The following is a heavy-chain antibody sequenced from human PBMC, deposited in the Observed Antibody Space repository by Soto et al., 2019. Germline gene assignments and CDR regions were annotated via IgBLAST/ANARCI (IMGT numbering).Heavy chain of an antibody. J-gene: IGHJ4*02. D-gene: IGHD2-15*01. CDR2: IYHSAST. CDR3: ATDNFDY. CDR1: GGSISSGGYS. V-gene: IGHV4-30-2*01. Sequence: SETLSLTCAVSGGSISSGGYSWSWIRQPPGKGLELIGYIYHSASTYYNPSLKSRVTISVDRSKNQLPLKLSSVTAADTAVYYCATDNFDYWGQGTLVTVSS.